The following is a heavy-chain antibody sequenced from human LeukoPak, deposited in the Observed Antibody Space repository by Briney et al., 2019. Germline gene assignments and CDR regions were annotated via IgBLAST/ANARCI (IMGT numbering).Heavy chain of an antibody. V-gene: IGHV3-23*01. CDR1: GFTFNTFA. J-gene: IGHJ4*02. D-gene: IGHD6-13*01. CDR3: AKILSAAGTEY. Sequence: GGSLRLSCAASGFTFNTFAMSWIRQAPGKGLECVSIINDGGGDTYYADSVKGRFTISRDNSKNTLYLQMNSLRVEDTAMYYCAKILSAAGTEYWGQGTLVTVSS. CDR2: INDGGGDT.